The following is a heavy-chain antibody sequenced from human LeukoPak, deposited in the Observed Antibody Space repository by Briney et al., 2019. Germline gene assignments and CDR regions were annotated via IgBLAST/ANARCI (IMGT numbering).Heavy chain of an antibody. CDR1: GFTFSSYS. CDR3: ASDYRAFVVVPAAPRYFDY. D-gene: IGHD2-2*01. J-gene: IGHJ4*02. CDR2: ISSSSSTV. V-gene: IGHV3-48*01. Sequence: PGGSLRLSCAASGFTFSSYSMNWVRQAPGKGLEWVSYISSSSSTVYYADSVKGRFTISRDNAKNSLYLQMNSLRAEDTAVYYCASDYRAFVVVPAAPRYFDYWGQGTLVTVSS.